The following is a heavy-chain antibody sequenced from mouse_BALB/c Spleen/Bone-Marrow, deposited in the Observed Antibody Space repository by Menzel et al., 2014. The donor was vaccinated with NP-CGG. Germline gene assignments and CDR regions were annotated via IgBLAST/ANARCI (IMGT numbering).Heavy chain of an antibody. D-gene: IGHD1-1*01. CDR2: VNPDSSTI. J-gene: IGHJ3*01. Sequence: EVQLQQSGGGLVQPGGSLKLSCAASGFAFSRYWMSWVRQAPGKGLEWIGEVNPDSSTIYYAPSLKDKFILSRDNAKKTLYLQMSKVRSDDTALYYCARLSYYGRFAYWGQGTLVTVSA. CDR3: ARLSYYGRFAY. V-gene: IGHV4-1*02. CDR1: GFAFSRYW.